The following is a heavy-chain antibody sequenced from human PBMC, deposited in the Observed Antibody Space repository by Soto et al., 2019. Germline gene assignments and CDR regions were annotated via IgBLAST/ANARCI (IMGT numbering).Heavy chain of an antibody. J-gene: IGHJ4*02. CDR3: ARDLGQQLFDY. Sequence: QVQLVQSGAEVKKPGASVKVSCKASGYTFTSHGISWVRQAPGQGLEWMGRIRGYNGNKKYAQKLQGRVTMTTDTSTSTAYMELRSLRSDDTAVYYCARDLGQQLFDYWGQGTLVTVSS. CDR2: IRGYNGNK. CDR1: GYTFTSHG. D-gene: IGHD6-13*01. V-gene: IGHV1-18*01.